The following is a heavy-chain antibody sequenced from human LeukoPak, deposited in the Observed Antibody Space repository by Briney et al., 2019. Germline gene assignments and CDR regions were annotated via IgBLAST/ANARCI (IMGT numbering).Heavy chain of an antibody. D-gene: IGHD2-2*01. CDR2: IIPILGIA. J-gene: IGHJ4*02. Sequence: GASVKVSCKASGGTFTNHAISWVRQAPGQGLEWMGRIIPILGIAKYAQKFQGRVTITADESTSTAYMELSSLRSEDTAVYYCAREGYCSSTSCQGDYWGQGTLVTVSS. CDR3: AREGYCSSTSCQGDY. V-gene: IGHV1-69*04. CDR1: GGTFTNHA.